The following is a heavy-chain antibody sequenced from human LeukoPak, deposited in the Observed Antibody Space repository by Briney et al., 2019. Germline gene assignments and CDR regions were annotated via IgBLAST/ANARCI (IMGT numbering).Heavy chain of an antibody. CDR2: IHYTGRT. J-gene: IGHJ4*02. D-gene: IGHD6-19*01. V-gene: IGHV4-59*11. Sequence: SETLSLTCTVSGGSISGHYWSWIRQPPGKGLEWIGYIHYTGRTDYSPSLKSRVTISVDTSKNQFSLKLSSVTAADTAVYYCARTNTAVAGPFDYWGQGTLVTVSS. CDR3: ARTNTAVAGPFDY. CDR1: GGSISGHY.